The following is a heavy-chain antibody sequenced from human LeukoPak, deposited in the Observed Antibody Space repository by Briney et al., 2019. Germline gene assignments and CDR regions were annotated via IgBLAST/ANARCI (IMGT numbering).Heavy chain of an antibody. D-gene: IGHD3-10*01. Sequence: SVKVSCKASGGTFSSYAISWVRQAPGQGLEWMGGIIPIFGTANYAQKFQGRVTITADKSTSTAYMELISLRSEDTAVYYCASGSGSYQVYYFDYWGQGTLVTVSS. CDR3: ASGSGSYQVYYFDY. CDR1: GGTFSSYA. J-gene: IGHJ4*02. CDR2: IIPIFGTA. V-gene: IGHV1-69*06.